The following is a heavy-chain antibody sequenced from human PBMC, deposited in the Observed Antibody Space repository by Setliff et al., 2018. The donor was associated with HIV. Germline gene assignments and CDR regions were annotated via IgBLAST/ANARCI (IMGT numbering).Heavy chain of an antibody. CDR1: GYTFSSYE. D-gene: IGHD3-22*01. V-gene: IGHV3-48*03. CDR3: ARGHYFKDV. Sequence: SCKPSGYTFSSYEMNWVRQAPGKGLEWVSYISGSGSAMYYADSVEGRFTISRDNAENSLYLQMNSLRAEDTAVYHCARGHYFKDVWGQGTTVTVSS. J-gene: IGHJ6*02. CDR2: ISGSGSAM.